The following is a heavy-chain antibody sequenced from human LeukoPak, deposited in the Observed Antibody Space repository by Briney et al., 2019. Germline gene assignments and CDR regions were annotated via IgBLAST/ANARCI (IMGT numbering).Heavy chain of an antibody. CDR1: GGSISSSSYY. CDR3: ASQKATITMVRGVIIPYYYYYMDV. J-gene: IGHJ6*03. CDR2: IYYSGST. V-gene: IGHV4-39*01. D-gene: IGHD3-10*01. Sequence: SETLSLTCTVSGGSISSSSYYWGWIRQPPGKGLEWIGSIYYSGSTYYNPSLKSRVTISVDTSKNQFSLKLSSVTAADTAVYYCASQKATITMVRGVIIPYYYYYMDVWGKGTTVTISS.